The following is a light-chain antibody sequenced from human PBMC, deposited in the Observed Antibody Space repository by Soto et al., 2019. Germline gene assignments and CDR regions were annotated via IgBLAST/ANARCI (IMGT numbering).Light chain of an antibody. V-gene: IGLV2-18*02. CDR2: EVS. J-gene: IGLJ1*01. CDR3: SSFKSSRTHV. CDR1: SSDVGSYNR. Sequence: QSALTQPPSVSGSPGQSVTISCSGTSSDVGSYNRVSWYQQPPGTAPELMIYEVSNRPSGVPDRFSGSKSGNTASLTISGLQADDEADYYCSSFKSSRTHVFGTGTKVTVL.